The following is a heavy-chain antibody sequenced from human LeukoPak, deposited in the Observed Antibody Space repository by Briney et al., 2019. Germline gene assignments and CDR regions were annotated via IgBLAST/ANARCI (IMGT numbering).Heavy chain of an antibody. Sequence: ASVKVSCKVSGYTLTELSMLWVRQAAGKGLEWMGGFDPEDGETIYAQKIQGRVTMTEDTSTDTAYMELSSLRSEDSAAYYCATYVEMATTTTDYWGQGTLVTVSS. J-gene: IGHJ4*02. V-gene: IGHV1-24*01. CDR3: ATYVEMATTTTDY. CDR1: GYTLTELS. CDR2: FDPEDGET. D-gene: IGHD5-24*01.